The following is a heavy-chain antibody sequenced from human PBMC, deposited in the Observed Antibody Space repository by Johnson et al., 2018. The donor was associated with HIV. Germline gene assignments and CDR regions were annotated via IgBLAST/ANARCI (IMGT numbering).Heavy chain of an antibody. CDR2: ISWNSGSI. J-gene: IGHJ3*02. D-gene: IGHD7-27*01. V-gene: IGHV3-9*01. CDR3: AKSTNRKLGIGNDAFDI. Sequence: VQLVESGGGLVQPGRSLRLSCAASGFTFDDYAMHWVRQAPGKGLEWVSGISWNSGSIGYAASVKGRFTISRDNAKNSLYLQMNSLRAEDTALYYCAKSTNRKLGIGNDAFDIWGQGTMVTVSS. CDR1: GFTFDDYA.